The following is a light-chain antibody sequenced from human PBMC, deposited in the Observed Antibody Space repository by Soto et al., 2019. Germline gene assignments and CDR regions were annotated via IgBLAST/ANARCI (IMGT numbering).Light chain of an antibody. CDR2: EVS. J-gene: IGLJ3*02. CDR1: SSDVGGYNY. V-gene: IGLV2-14*01. Sequence: QSALTQPASVSGSPGQSITISCTGTSSDVGGYNYVSWYQQHPGKAPKLMIYEVSNRPSGVSNRFSGSKSGNTASLTISGLPAEDEADYCCSSYTTSSTHWVFGGGTKLTVL. CDR3: SSYTTSSTHWV.